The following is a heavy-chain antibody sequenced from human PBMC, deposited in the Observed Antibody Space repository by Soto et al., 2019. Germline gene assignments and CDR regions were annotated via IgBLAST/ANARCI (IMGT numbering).Heavy chain of an antibody. CDR2: IYYSGST. D-gene: IGHD6-13*01. V-gene: IGHV4-39*01. J-gene: IGHJ6*03. CDR3: ARHVAAAEESRYYYYYMDV. CDR1: GGSISSSSYY. Sequence: SETLSLTCTVSGGSISSSSYYWGWIRQPPGKGLEWIGSIYYSGSTYYNPSLKSRVTISVDTSKNQFSLKLSSVTAADTAVYYCARHVAAAEESRYYYYYMDVWGKGTTVTVSS.